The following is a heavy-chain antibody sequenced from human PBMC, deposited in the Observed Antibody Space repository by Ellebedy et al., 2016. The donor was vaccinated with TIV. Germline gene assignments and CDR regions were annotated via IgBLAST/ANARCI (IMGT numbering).Heavy chain of an antibody. CDR3: ARFPGLHYYGSGSYST. V-gene: IGHV1-69*13. J-gene: IGHJ5*02. CDR2: IIPIFGTA. CDR1: GGTFSSYA. D-gene: IGHD3-10*01. Sequence: SVKVSXXASGGTFSSYAISWVRQAPGQGLEWMGGIIPIFGTANYAQKFQGRVTITADESTSTAYMELSSLRSEDTAVYYCARFPGLHYYGSGSYSTWGQGTLVTVSS.